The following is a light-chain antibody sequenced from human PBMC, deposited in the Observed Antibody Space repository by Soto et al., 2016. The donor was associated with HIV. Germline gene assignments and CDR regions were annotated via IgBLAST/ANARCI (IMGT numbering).Light chain of an antibody. J-gene: IGLJ2*01. CDR1: KLGEEI. Sequence: SYELTQPPSLSVSPGQTASITCSENKLGEEICLSGFSRSQASPLVQVIYQDNKRPSGIPERFSGSNSGNTATLTISGTQAMDEADYYCQAWDNITALFGGGTKLTVL. V-gene: IGLV3-1*01. CDR3: QAWDNITAL. CDR2: QDN.